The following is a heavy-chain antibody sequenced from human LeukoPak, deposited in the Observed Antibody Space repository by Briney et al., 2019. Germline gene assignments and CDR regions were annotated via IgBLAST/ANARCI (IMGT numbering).Heavy chain of an antibody. Sequence: PSETLSLTCTVSGGSISSGGYYWSWIRQHPGKGLEWIGYLYYTGSTYYNPSLKSRVTISVDRSKNQFSLKLSSVTAADTAVYYCASRRYNWNYGGAFDIWGQGTMVTVSS. D-gene: IGHD1-7*01. CDR3: ASRRYNWNYGGAFDI. V-gene: IGHV4-31*03. J-gene: IGHJ3*02. CDR1: GGSISSGGYY. CDR2: LYYTGST.